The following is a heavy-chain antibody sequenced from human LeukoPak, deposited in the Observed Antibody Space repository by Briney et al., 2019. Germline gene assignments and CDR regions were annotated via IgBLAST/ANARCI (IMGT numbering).Heavy chain of an antibody. J-gene: IGHJ4*02. CDR1: GGSISRGGYY. D-gene: IGHD3-10*01. Sequence: ASETLSLTCTVSGGSISRGGYYWSWIRQPPGKGLEWIGYIYHSGSTYYNPSLKSRVTISVDRSKNQFSLKLNSVTAADTAVYYCARESDSGSYSPFGYWGQGILVTVSS. CDR3: ARESDSGSYSPFGY. CDR2: IYHSGST. V-gene: IGHV4-30-2*01.